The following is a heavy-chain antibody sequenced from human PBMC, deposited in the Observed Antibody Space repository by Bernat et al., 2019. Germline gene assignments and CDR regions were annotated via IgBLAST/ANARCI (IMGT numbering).Heavy chain of an antibody. CDR2: IKSKTDGGTT. V-gene: IGHV3-15*07. CDR3: TTEFWKYYYDSSGYYPILDAFDI. CDR1: GFTFSNAW. D-gene: IGHD3-22*01. Sequence: EVQLVESGGGLVKPGGSLRLSCAASGFTFSNAWMNWVRQAPGKGLEWVGRIKSKTDGGTTDYAAPVKGRFTISRDDSKNTLYLQMNSLKTEDTAVYYCTTEFWKYYYDSSGYYPILDAFDIWGQGTMVTVSS. J-gene: IGHJ3*02.